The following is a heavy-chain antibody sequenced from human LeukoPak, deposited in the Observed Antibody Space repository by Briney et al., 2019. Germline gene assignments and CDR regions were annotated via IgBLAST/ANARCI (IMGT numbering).Heavy chain of an antibody. D-gene: IGHD5-18*01. Sequence: ASVKVSCKASGYTFTSYYMHWVRQAPGQGLEWMGIINPSGGSTSYAQKFQGRVTMTRDTSTSTVYMELSSLRSEDTAAYYCARGGYSYGPSNWFDPWGQGTLVTVSS. J-gene: IGHJ5*02. CDR2: INPSGGST. CDR3: ARGGYSYGPSNWFDP. CDR1: GYTFTSYY. V-gene: IGHV1-46*01.